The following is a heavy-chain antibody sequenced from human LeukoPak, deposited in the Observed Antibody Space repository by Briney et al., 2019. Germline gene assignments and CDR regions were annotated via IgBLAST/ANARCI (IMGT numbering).Heavy chain of an antibody. CDR3: ARRPNFSSSWYGPGEYFQH. CDR2: INPNSGGT. D-gene: IGHD6-13*01. J-gene: IGHJ1*01. CDR1: GYTFTGYY. V-gene: IGHV1-2*02. Sequence: ASVKVSCKASGYTFTGYYMHWVRQAPGQGLEWMGWINPNSGGTNYAQKFQGRVTMTRDTSISTAYMELSRLRSDDTAVYYCARRPNFSSSWYGPGEYFQHWGQGTLATVSS.